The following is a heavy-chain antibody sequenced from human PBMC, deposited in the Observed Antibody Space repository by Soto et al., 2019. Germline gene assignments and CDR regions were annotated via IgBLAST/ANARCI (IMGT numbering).Heavy chain of an antibody. D-gene: IGHD3-22*01. CDR3: ARNYYDSSGYYS. CDR2: IIPIFGTA. CDR1: GGTFSSYA. J-gene: IGHJ4*02. Sequence: ASVKVSCKASGGTFSSYAISWVRQAPGQGLEWMGGIIPIFGTANYAQKFQGRVTITADESTSTAYMELSSLRSEDTAVYYCARNYYDSSGYYSWGQGTLVTVSS. V-gene: IGHV1-69*13.